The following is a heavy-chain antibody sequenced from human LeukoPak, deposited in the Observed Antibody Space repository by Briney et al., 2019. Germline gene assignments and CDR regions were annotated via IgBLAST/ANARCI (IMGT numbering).Heavy chain of an antibody. CDR2: ISASGGST. D-gene: IGHD3-3*01. V-gene: IGHV3-23*01. Sequence: PGGSLRLSCAASGFTFSSYAMSWVRQAPGKGLEWVSAISASGGSTYYADSVKGRFTISRDNSKNTLYLQMNSLRAEDTAVYYCAKDRLRLRFLEWFRGNYFDYWGQGTLVTVSS. J-gene: IGHJ4*02. CDR3: AKDRLRLRFLEWFRGNYFDY. CDR1: GFTFSSYA.